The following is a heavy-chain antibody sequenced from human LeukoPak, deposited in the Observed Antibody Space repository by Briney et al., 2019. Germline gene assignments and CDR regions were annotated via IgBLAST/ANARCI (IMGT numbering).Heavy chain of an antibody. CDR3: ASFHCGGDCYDY. J-gene: IGHJ4*02. CDR1: GYSISSGYY. CDR2: IYHSGST. Sequence: SETLSLTCAVSGYSISSGYYWGWIRQPPGKGLEWIGSIYHSGSTYYNPSLKSRVTISVDTSKNHFSLKLSSVTAADTAVYYCASFHCGGDCYDYWGQGTLVTVSS. D-gene: IGHD2-21*01. V-gene: IGHV4-38-2*01.